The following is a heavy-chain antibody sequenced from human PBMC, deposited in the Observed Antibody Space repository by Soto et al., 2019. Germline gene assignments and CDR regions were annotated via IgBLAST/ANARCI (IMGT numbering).Heavy chain of an antibody. CDR3: ATDLHRQLVWSREYYFDC. D-gene: IGHD6-6*01. Sequence: GASVKVSCKVSGYTLTELSMHWVRQAPGKGLEWMGGFDPEDGETIYAQKFQGRVTMTEDTSTDTAYMELSSLRSEDTAVYFCATDLHRQLVWSREYYFDCWGQGTLVTVSS. J-gene: IGHJ4*02. CDR2: FDPEDGET. CDR1: GYTLTELS. V-gene: IGHV1-24*01.